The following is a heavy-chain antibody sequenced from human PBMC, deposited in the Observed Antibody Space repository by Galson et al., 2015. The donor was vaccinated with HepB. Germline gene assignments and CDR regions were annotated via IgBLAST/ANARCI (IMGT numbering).Heavy chain of an antibody. V-gene: IGHV4-39*01. D-gene: IGHD2-2*01. CDR3: ARHLRGYCSSPSCHSDY. J-gene: IGHJ4*02. Sequence: SETLSLTCTVSGGSISSSSYSWGWIRQPPGTGLEWIGSIYYSGSTYYNPSLKSRVTMSVDTSKNQFSLKLSSVTAADMAVYYCARHLRGYCSSPSCHSDYWGQGTLVTVSS. CDR1: GGSISSSSYS. CDR2: IYYSGST.